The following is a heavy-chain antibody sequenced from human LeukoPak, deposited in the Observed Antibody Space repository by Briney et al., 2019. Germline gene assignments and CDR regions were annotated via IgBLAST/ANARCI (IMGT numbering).Heavy chain of an antibody. Sequence: GGSLRLSCAACGFTFRLYSMNGVRQAPGKGLEGVSSISSSSSYIYYADSVKGRFTISRDNAKNSLYLQMNSLRVDDTAVYYCARSLTAIHSGGRDYWGQGTLVTVSS. CDR1: GFTFRLYS. CDR2: ISSSSSYI. CDR3: ARSLTAIHSGGRDY. D-gene: IGHD2-15*01. J-gene: IGHJ4*02. V-gene: IGHV3-21*01.